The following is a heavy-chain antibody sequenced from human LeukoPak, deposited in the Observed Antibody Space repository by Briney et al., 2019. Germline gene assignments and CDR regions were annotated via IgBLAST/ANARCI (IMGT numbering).Heavy chain of an antibody. CDR3: ARLDCGGDCYKD. D-gene: IGHD2-21*02. Sequence: PSETLSLTCAVYGGSFIGYYWSWIRQPPGKGLEWIGEINHSGSTNYNLSLKSRVTISVDTSKNQFSLKLSSVTAADTAVYYCARLDCGGDCYKDWGQGTLVTVSS. CDR1: GGSFIGYY. CDR2: INHSGST. V-gene: IGHV4-34*01. J-gene: IGHJ4*02.